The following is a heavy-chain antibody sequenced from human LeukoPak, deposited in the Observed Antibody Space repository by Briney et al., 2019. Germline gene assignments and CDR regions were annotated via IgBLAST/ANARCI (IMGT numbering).Heavy chain of an antibody. Sequence: GGSLRLSCAASGFTFSSYAMHWVRQAPGKGLEWVAVISYDGSNKYYADSVKGRFTISRDNSKNTLYLQMNSLRAEDTAVYYCARDLGYCSGGSCYGFDYWGQGTLVTVSS. V-gene: IGHV3-30*04. J-gene: IGHJ4*02. CDR1: GFTFSSYA. CDR3: ARDLGYCSGGSCYGFDY. CDR2: ISYDGSNK. D-gene: IGHD2-15*01.